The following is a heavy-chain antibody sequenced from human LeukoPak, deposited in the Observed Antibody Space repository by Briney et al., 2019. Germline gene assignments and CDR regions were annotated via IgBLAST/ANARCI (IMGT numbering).Heavy chain of an antibody. Sequence: PGGSLRLSCAASGFTFSSYSMNWVRQAPGKGLEWVSYISSSSSTIYYADSVKGRFTISRDNAKNSLYLQMNSLRAEDTAVYYCARTVTTYWYFDLWGRGTLVTVPS. V-gene: IGHV3-48*01. CDR2: ISSSSSTI. CDR3: ARTVTTYWYFDL. CDR1: GFTFSSYS. D-gene: IGHD4-17*01. J-gene: IGHJ2*01.